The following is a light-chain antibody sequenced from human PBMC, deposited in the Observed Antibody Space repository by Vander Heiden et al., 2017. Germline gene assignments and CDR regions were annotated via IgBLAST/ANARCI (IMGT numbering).Light chain of an antibody. CDR3: AAWDDDLDGPV. V-gene: IGLV1-44*01. Sequence: QSVLTQPPSASGTPGQRVSISCSGRNSNLGINAVNWYQHGPGTAPKLLTHADDERPSGVPDRFSASKSGTSASLAISGLQSEDEADYYCAAWDDDLDGPVFGGGTKLTVL. CDR2: ADD. CDR1: NSNLGINA. J-gene: IGLJ3*02.